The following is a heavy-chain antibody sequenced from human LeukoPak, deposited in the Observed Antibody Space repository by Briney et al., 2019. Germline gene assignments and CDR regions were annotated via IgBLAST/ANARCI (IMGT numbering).Heavy chain of an antibody. Sequence: SQTLSLTCAISGDSVSSNSAAWNWIRQSPSRGLEWLGGTYYRSKWYNDYAVSVKSRITINPDTSKNQFSLQLNSVTPEDTAVYYCARDYYDSSGYYVKVFDYWGQGTLVTVSS. V-gene: IGHV6-1*01. CDR2: TYYRSKWYN. D-gene: IGHD3-22*01. CDR3: ARDYYDSSGYYVKVFDY. J-gene: IGHJ4*02. CDR1: GDSVSSNSAA.